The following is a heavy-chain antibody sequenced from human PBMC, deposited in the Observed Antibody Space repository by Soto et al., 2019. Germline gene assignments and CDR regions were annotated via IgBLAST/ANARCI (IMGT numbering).Heavy chain of an antibody. J-gene: IGHJ6*04. CDR3: ARDYSGYDLSKNYYYYYGMDV. CDR2: ISAYNGNT. V-gene: IGHV1-18*01. D-gene: IGHD5-12*01. Sequence: ASVKVSCKASGYTFTSYGISWVRQAPGQGLEWMGWISAYNGNTNYAQKLQSRVTMTTDTSTSTAYMELRSLRSDDTAVYYCARDYSGYDLSKNYYYYYGMDVWGKGXTVTVSS. CDR1: GYTFTSYG.